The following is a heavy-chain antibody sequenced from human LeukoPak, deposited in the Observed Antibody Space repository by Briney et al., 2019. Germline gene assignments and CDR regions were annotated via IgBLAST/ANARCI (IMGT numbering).Heavy chain of an antibody. CDR3: AREHPYYDSSGYVVLAFDI. V-gene: IGHV1-2*02. D-gene: IGHD3-22*01. J-gene: IGHJ3*02. Sequence: ASVKVSCKASGYTFTGYYMHWVRQAPGQGLEWMGWINPNSGGTNYAQKFQGRVTMTRDTSISTAYMELSRLRSDDTAVYYCAREHPYYDSSGYVVLAFDIWGQGTMVTVSS. CDR1: GYTFTGYY. CDR2: INPNSGGT.